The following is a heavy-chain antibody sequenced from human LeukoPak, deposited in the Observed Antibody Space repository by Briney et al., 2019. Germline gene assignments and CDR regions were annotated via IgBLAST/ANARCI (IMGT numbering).Heavy chain of an antibody. D-gene: IGHD3-3*01. CDR2: MNPNSGNT. Sequence: ASVKVSCKASGYTFTSYDINWVRQATGQGLEWMGWMNPNSGNTGYAQKFQGRVTITRNTSISTAYMELSSLRSEDTAVYYCATHLRFLEWLLGYWGQGTLVTVSS. V-gene: IGHV1-8*03. CDR3: ATHLRFLEWLLGY. J-gene: IGHJ4*02. CDR1: GYTFTSYD.